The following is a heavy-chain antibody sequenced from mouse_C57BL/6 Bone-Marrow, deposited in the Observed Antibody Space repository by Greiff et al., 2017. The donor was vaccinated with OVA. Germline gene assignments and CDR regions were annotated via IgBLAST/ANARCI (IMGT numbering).Heavy chain of an antibody. CDR1: GFSLTSYG. CDR3: ARNSLRRGYWYLDV. Sequence: VKVVESGPGLVQPSQSLSITCTVSGFSLTSYGVHWVRQSPGKGLEWLGVIWSGGSTDYNAAFISRLSISKDNSKSQVFFKMNSLQADDTAIYYCARNSLRRGYWYLDVWGTGTTVTVSS. V-gene: IGHV2-2*01. D-gene: IGHD2-12*01. CDR2: IWSGGST. J-gene: IGHJ1*03.